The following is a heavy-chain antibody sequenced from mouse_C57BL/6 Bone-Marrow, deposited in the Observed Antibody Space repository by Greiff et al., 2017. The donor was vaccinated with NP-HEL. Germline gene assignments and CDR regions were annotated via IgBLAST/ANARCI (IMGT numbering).Heavy chain of an antibody. CDR3: ARLYDYDDLDY. D-gene: IGHD2-4*01. V-gene: IGHV5-16*01. Sequence: EVQLVESEGGLVQPGSSMKLSCTASGFTFSDYYMAWVRQVPEKGLEWVANINYDGSSTYYLDSLKSRFIISSDNAKNILYLQMSSLKSEDTATYYCARLYDYDDLDYWGQGTTLTVSS. CDR2: INYDGSST. CDR1: GFTFSDYY. J-gene: IGHJ2*01.